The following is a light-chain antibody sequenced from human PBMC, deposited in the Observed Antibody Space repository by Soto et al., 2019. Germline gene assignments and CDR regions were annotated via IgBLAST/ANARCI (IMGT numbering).Light chain of an antibody. V-gene: IGKV1-39*01. Sequence: DILVTPAPSSLSASVGDRVTITFRASQSISRNLNWYQQRPGRAPKLLIHTTSNLQSGVPSRFSGSGSGTDFALTISSLEPEDFATYYCQQSYSRWTFGQGTKV. J-gene: IGKJ1*01. CDR1: QSISRN. CDR3: QQSYSRWT. CDR2: TTS.